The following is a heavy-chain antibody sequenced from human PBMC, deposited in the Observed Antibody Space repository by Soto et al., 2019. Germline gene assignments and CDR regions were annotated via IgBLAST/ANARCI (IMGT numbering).Heavy chain of an antibody. CDR1: GGTFSSYA. V-gene: IGHV1-69*13. CDR3: ATEYSGYESLLFDY. D-gene: IGHD5-12*01. J-gene: IGHJ4*02. Sequence: SVKVSCKASGGTFSSYAISWVRQAPGQGLEWMGGIIPIFGTANYAQKFRGRVTITADESTSTAYMELSSLRSEDTAVYYCATEYSGYESLLFDYWGQGTLVTVSS. CDR2: IIPIFGTA.